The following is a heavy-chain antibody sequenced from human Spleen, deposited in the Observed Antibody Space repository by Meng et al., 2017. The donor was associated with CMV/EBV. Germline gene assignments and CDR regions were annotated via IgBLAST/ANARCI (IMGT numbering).Heavy chain of an antibody. CDR3: ASGWDYYYGMDV. CDR1: GYINTVYY. D-gene: IGHD6-19*01. Sequence: CKASGYINTVYYIHWVRQAPGQGLEWMGWMSPNSGGTDFAQKFQGRVTMIRDTSISTAYMELTRLTFDDTAVYYCASGWDYYYGMDVWGQGTTVTVSS. J-gene: IGHJ6*02. V-gene: IGHV1-2*02. CDR2: MSPNSGGT.